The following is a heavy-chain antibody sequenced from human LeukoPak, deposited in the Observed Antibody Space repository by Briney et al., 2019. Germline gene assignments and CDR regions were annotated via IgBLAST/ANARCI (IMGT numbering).Heavy chain of an antibody. Sequence: GGSLRLSCAASGFTFSSYEMHWVRQAPGKGLEWVSYISSSGSTIYYADSVKGRFTISRDNAKNSLYLQMNSLRAEDTAVYYCARDANYYDSSRQWNVFDYWGQGTLVTVSS. CDR2: ISSSGSTI. D-gene: IGHD3-22*01. CDR1: GFTFSSYE. J-gene: IGHJ4*02. CDR3: ARDANYYDSSRQWNVFDY. V-gene: IGHV3-48*03.